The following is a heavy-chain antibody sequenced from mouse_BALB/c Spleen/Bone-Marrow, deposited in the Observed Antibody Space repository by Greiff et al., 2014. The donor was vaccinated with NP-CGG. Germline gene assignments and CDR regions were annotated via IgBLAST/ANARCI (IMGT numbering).Heavy chain of an antibody. V-gene: IGHV1-5*01. Sequence: VQLKHSGTVLARPGAAVKMSCKASGYTFSNYWMHWIKQRPGQGLGWIGTIHPGNSDTTYNQKFKGKAKLTAVTSTSTAYMELSSLTNEDSAVYYCTTLARNNFDYWGQGTTLTVSS. CDR3: TTLARNNFDY. D-gene: IGHD3-1*01. CDR2: IHPGNSDT. J-gene: IGHJ2*01. CDR1: GYTFSNYW.